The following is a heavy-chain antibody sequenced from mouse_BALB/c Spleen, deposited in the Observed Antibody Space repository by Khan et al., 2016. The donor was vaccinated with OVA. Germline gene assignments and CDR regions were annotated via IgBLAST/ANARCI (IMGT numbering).Heavy chain of an antibody. CDR3: ARVGAAYYRNDGGAMEY. Sequence: QIQLVQSGPELKKPGETVRISCKASGYTFTTAGIQWVQKMPGKGLKWIGWINTHSGVPKYAEDFKGRFAFSLEISVNTAYLQITNLKNEDTATYCSARVGAAYYRNDGGAMEYWGQGTSVTVSS. J-gene: IGHJ4*01. CDR1: GYTFTTAG. V-gene: IGHV9-4*02. D-gene: IGHD2-14*01. CDR2: INTHSGVP.